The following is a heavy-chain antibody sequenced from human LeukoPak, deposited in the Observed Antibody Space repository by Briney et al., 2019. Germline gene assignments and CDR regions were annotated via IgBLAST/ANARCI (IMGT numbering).Heavy chain of an antibody. D-gene: IGHD5-12*01. J-gene: IGHJ4*02. Sequence: GSLRLSCAASGFTVSSNYMSWVRQAPGKGLEWVSVIYSGGSTYYADSVKGRFTTSRDYSKNTLCLQMNSLRAEDTAVYYCARDPTNWGQGTLVTVSS. CDR3: ARDPTN. CDR2: IYSGGST. V-gene: IGHV3-53*01. CDR1: GFTVSSNY.